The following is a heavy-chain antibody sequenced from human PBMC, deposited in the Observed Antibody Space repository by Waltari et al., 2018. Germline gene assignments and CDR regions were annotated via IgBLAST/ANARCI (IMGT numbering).Heavy chain of an antibody. CDR2: IYYSGST. D-gene: IGHD3-16*01. J-gene: IGHJ2*01. V-gene: IGHV4-39*01. CDR1: AGSISSSSYY. CDR3: ARRTGGSDWYFDL. Sequence: QLQLQASGPGLVKPSETLSLTCPVSAGSISSSSYYWGWIRQPPGKGLEWIGSIYYSGSTYYNPSLKSRVTISVDTSKNQFSLKLSSVTAADTAVYYCARRTGGSDWYFDLWGRGTLVTVSS.